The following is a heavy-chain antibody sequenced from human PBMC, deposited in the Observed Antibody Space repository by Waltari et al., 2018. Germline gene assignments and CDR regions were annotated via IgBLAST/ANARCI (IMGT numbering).Heavy chain of an antibody. CDR3: ARDHSSGYRSLDY. V-gene: IGHV3-48*03. D-gene: IGHD3-22*01. CDR2: ISSSGSTI. CDR1: GFIFSSFE. Sequence: EVQLVESGGGLVQPGGSLRLSCAASGFIFSSFEMNWVRQAPGKGLEWVSYISSSGSTIYYADSVKGRFTISRDNAKNSLYLQMNSLRAEDTAVYYCARDHSSGYRSLDYWGQGTLVTVSS. J-gene: IGHJ4*02.